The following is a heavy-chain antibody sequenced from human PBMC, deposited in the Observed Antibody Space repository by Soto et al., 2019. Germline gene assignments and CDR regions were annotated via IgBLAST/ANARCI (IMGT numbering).Heavy chain of an antibody. Sequence: EVQLVESGGGLVQPGGSLRLSCAASGFTFSHYWMHWVRQVPGKGLLWVSPINGDGTHTSYADFVKGRFTISRDNAKNTLLLQMNSLSAEDTAVYYCARDFTTAETPGDDFDYWGQGTLLTVSS. CDR3: ARDFTTAETPGDDFDY. CDR1: GFTFSHYW. CDR2: INGDGTHT. V-gene: IGHV3-74*01. D-gene: IGHD4-17*01. J-gene: IGHJ4*02.